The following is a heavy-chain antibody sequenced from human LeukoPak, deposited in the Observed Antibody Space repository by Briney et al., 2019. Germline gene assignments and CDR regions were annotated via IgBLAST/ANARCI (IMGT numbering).Heavy chain of an antibody. D-gene: IGHD6-13*01. V-gene: IGHV3-7*03. CDR3: ARSLPYGTTWYGRSDF. CDR2: IRQDGDTK. CDR1: GFPFSSYW. Sequence: GGSLRLSCVASGFPFSSYWMTWVRQAPGKGLEWVANIRQDGDTKYYVDSVKGRFTISRDNAMNSLYLQMNSLRAEDTAIYYCARSLPYGTTWYGRSDFWGQGTLVTVSS. J-gene: IGHJ4*02.